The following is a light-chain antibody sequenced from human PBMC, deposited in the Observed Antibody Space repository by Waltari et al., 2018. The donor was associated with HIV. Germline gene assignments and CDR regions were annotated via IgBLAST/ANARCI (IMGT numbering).Light chain of an antibody. V-gene: IGLV1-44*01. J-gene: IGLJ1*01. CDR2: NNN. CDR3: AACDDSLNGYV. Sequence: QSVLTQPPSASGTPGQRVTISCSGSRSNIGTNTFSWYQQVPGRAPKLPIYNNNHRPSGVPDRFSGSKSGTSASLAISGLQSEDEADYYCAACDDSLNGYVFGTGTKVTVL. CDR1: RSNIGTNT.